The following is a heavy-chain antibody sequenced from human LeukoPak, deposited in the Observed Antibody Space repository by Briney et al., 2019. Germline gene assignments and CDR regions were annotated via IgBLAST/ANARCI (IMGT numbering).Heavy chain of an antibody. J-gene: IGHJ4*02. Sequence: PSETLSLTCAVHGVSFSGYHWNWIRQSPEKGLEWLGEINDRGRTNYNPSLKSRVSLSVDTSRKEFSLKLSAVTAADTAVYYCARDPTTVTTLPYYFGFWGQGTLVTVSS. CDR1: GVSFSGYH. D-gene: IGHD4-17*01. CDR2: INDRGRT. CDR3: ARDPTTVTTLPYYFGF. V-gene: IGHV4-34*01.